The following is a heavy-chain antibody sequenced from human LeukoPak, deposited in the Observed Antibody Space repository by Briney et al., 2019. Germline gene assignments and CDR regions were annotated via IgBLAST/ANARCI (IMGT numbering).Heavy chain of an antibody. Sequence: GGSLRLSCAASGFTVSSYAMSWVRQAPGKGLEWVANIKQDGSEKYYVGYVKGRFTISRANATNSLYLPMNSLRAAATAVYSCARDAPHYYDSTPGYWGQGTLVTVSS. V-gene: IGHV3-7*01. CDR3: ARDAPHYYDSTPGY. D-gene: IGHD3-22*01. CDR1: GFTVSSYA. CDR2: IKQDGSEK. J-gene: IGHJ4*02.